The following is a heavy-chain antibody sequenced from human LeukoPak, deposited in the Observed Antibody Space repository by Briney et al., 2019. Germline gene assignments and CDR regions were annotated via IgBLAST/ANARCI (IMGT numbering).Heavy chain of an antibody. D-gene: IGHD3-3*01. J-gene: IGHJ4*02. Sequence: GGSLRLSCAASGFTFSSYEMNWVRQAPGKGLEWVSYISSSGSTIYYADSVKGRFTISRDNAKNSLYLQMNSLRAEDTAVYYCARINFWSGYYIDYWGQGTLVTVSS. CDR1: GFTFSSYE. CDR3: ARINFWSGYYIDY. V-gene: IGHV3-48*03. CDR2: ISSSGSTI.